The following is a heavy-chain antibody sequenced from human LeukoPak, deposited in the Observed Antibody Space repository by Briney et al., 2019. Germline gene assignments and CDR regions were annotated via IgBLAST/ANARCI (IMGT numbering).Heavy chain of an antibody. CDR1: GGSINRSRFY. CDR3: ARDPKSAVAADWFDP. J-gene: IGHJ5*01. D-gene: IGHD6-19*01. CDR2: IYYSGST. V-gene: IGHV4-39*07. Sequence: SETLSLTCTVSGGSINRSRFYWGWIRQTPGKGLEWIGSIYYSGSTYYTPSLKSRVTISVDTSKNQFSLKLSSVTAADTAFYYCARDPKSAVAADWFDPWGQGTLVTVSS.